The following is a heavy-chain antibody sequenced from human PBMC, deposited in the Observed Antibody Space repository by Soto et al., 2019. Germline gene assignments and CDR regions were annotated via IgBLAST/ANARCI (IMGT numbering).Heavy chain of an antibody. V-gene: IGHV3-30*18. CDR1: GFSFNNFG. CDR3: AKDGTYCGGDCYPIFNFDS. J-gene: IGHJ4*02. Sequence: QVHLVQSGGGVVQPGRSLRLSCAASGFSFNNFGMHWVRQAPGKGLEWVAVISYDGSNKYYADSVRGRFTISRDDSKDTLYLQMNSLRGEDTAVYYCAKDGTYCGGDCYPIFNFDSWGQGTLVTVSS. CDR2: ISYDGSNK. D-gene: IGHD2-21*02.